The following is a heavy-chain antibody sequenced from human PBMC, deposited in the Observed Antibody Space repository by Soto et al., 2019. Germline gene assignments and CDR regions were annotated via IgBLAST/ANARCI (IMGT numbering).Heavy chain of an antibody. CDR2: IIPIFGTA. V-gene: IGHV1-69*12. D-gene: IGHD2-15*01. Sequence: QVQLVQSGAEVKKPGSSVKVSCKASGGTFSSYAISWVRQAPGQGLEWMGGIIPIFGTANYAEKFQGRVTITADESTGTAYRELSSLRSEDTAVYYCAREGRRDIVVVVAATLGGMDVWGQGTTVTVSS. CDR1: GGTFSSYA. CDR3: AREGRRDIVVVVAATLGGMDV. J-gene: IGHJ6*02.